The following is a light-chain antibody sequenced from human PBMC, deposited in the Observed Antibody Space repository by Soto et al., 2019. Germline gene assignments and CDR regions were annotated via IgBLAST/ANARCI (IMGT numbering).Light chain of an antibody. J-gene: IGKJ2*01. CDR3: QQYHNWPPQYT. CDR2: GAS. CDR1: QSVASN. Sequence: EIVMTQSPASLSVSPGDGATLSCRASQSVASNVAWYQQKPGQGPRLLIHGASRAVGVPARFSGSGSGTDFTLTISSLQSEDFAVYYCQQYHNWPPQYTFGQGTKLQIK. V-gene: IGKV3-15*01.